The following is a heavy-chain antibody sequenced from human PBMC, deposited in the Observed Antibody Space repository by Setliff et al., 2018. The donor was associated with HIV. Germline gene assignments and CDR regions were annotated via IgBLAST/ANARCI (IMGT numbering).Heavy chain of an antibody. J-gene: IGHJ6*03. CDR1: GDSISSSY. Sequence: KPSETLSLTCTVSGDSISSSYWSWIRQPPGKGLEWIGYIHHSGSTNYNPSHRSRLTLSLDTSRSRLSLRAASLTAADTAVYYCARQREVYGTVYYYYMDVWGKGTTVTVSS. V-gene: IGHV4-59*08. CDR3: ARQREVYGTVYYYYMDV. D-gene: IGHD4-17*01. CDR2: IHHSGST.